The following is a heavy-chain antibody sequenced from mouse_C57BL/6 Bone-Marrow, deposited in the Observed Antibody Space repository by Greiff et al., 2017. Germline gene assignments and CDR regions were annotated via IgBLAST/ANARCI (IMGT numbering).Heavy chain of an antibody. CDR1: GYTFTSYW. J-gene: IGHJ2*01. V-gene: IGHV1-50*01. CDR2: TDPSDSYT. D-gene: IGHD3-2*02. Sequence: VQLQQPGAELVKPGASVKLSCKASGYTFTSYWMQWVKQRPGQGLEWIGETDPSDSYTNYNQKFKGKATFTVDTSSSTAYMQLSSLTSEDSAVYYCARSTGYVYYFDYWGQGTTLTVSS. CDR3: ARSTGYVYYFDY.